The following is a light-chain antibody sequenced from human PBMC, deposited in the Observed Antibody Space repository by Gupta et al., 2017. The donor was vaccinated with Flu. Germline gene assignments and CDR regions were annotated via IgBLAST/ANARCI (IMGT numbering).Light chain of an antibody. J-gene: IGKJ2*01. V-gene: IGKV1-5*03. CDR2: KAA. CDR3: QEYNGWPYT. CDR1: QSITSW. Sequence: DIQMTQSPSTLSAPVGDRVPITCRASQSITSWLAWYQQKPGKAPKLLIYKAASLDSGVPSRFSGSGSGTEFSLTISSLQPDDFATYYCQEYNGWPYTFGQGTKLEIK.